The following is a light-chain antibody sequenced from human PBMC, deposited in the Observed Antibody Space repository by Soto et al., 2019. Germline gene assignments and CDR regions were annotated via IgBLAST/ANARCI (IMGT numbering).Light chain of an antibody. Sequence: DIVLTHSPGTLSLSPGERATLSCRASQHINNYLAWYQQKPGQPPRLLIYGASTRAPDIPARFSASGSGTDFSLTISRLEPEDFVVYICHQYGTSPTTFGQGTRLEMK. V-gene: IGKV3-20*01. CDR2: GAS. CDR3: HQYGTSPTT. CDR1: QHINNY. J-gene: IGKJ5*01.